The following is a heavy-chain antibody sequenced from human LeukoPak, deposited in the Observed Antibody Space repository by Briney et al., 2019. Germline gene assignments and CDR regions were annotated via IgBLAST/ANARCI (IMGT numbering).Heavy chain of an antibody. V-gene: IGHV3-23*01. CDR2: LSGSGTST. J-gene: IGHJ4*02. Sequence: PGGSLRLSCAASGFTFSTYGMSWVRQAPGKGLEWVSDLSGSGTSTYYADSVKGRFTISRDSSKNMLYLQMNSLRAEDTAIYYCAKSIGNSGSYFRYFDYWGQGTLVTVSS. CDR3: AKSIGNSGSYFRYFDY. CDR1: GFTFSTYG. D-gene: IGHD1-26*01.